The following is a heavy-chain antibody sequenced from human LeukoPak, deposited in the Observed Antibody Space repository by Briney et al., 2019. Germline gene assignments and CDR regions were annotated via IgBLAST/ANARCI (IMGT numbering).Heavy chain of an antibody. CDR2: ISSSSSNTI. J-gene: IGHJ4*02. CDR1: GFTFSSYS. V-gene: IGHV3-48*04. Sequence: PGGSLRLSCAASGFTFSSYSMNWVRQAPGTGLEWVSHISSSSSNTIYYADSVKGRFTISRDNAKNSLYLQMNSLRAEDTAVYYCAKAGSSSWSPTYYWGQGTLATVSS. D-gene: IGHD6-13*01. CDR3: AKAGSSSWSPTYY.